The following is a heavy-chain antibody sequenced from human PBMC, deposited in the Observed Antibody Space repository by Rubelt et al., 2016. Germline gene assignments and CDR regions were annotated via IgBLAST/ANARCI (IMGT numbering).Heavy chain of an antibody. V-gene: IGHV3-23*01. J-gene: IGHJ3*02. Sequence: GKGLEWVSAISGSGGSTYYADSVKGRFTISRDNSKNTLYLQMNSLRTEDTAVYYCARGPATRTDAFDIWGQGTMVTVSS. CDR2: ISGSGGST. CDR3: ARGPATRTDAFDI. D-gene: IGHD5-12*01.